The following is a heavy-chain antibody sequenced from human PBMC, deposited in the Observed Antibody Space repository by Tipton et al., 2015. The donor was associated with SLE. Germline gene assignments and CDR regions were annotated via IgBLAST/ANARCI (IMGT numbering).Heavy chain of an antibody. CDR1: GFTFSGYG. CDR3: AKDFSPPYYDILTSTIDF. J-gene: IGHJ4*02. V-gene: IGHV3-30*02. CDR2: IRFDGNKK. Sequence: SLRLSCAASGFTFSGYGMYWVRQAPGKGLEWVAFIRFDGNKKYYKDSVKGRFSISRDNSKNTVYLQMNSLRVEDTAVYYCAKDFSPPYYDILTSTIDFWGQGTLVTVSS. D-gene: IGHD3-9*01.